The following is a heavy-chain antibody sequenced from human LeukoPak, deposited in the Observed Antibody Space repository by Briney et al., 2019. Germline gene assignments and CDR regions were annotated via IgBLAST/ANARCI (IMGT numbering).Heavy chain of an antibody. J-gene: IGHJ4*02. CDR1: GFTFSIYG. V-gene: IGHV3-30*18. Sequence: GGSLRLSCAASGFTFSIYGMHWVRQAPGKGLEWVAVISHDEKNDYFADSVKGRFILSRDNSKNTLYLQMNSLEPGDTAVYYCAKDRPPVPLDHWGQGILVTVSS. CDR2: ISHDEKND. CDR3: AKDRPPVPLDH. D-gene: IGHD6-6*01.